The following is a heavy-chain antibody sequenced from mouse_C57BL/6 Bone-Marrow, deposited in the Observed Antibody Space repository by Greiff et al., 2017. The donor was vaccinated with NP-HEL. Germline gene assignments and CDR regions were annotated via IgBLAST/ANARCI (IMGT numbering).Heavy chain of an antibody. CDR3: ARRVYDYNWYFDV. D-gene: IGHD2-4*01. CDR2: IWTGGGT. Sequence: VMLVESGPGLVAPSQSLSITCTVSGFSLTSYAISWVRQPPGKGLEWLGVIWTGGGTNYNSALKSRLSISKDNSKSQVFLKMNSLQTDDTARDYCARRVYDYNWYFDVWGTGTTVTVSS. V-gene: IGHV2-9-1*01. J-gene: IGHJ1*03. CDR1: GFSLTSYA.